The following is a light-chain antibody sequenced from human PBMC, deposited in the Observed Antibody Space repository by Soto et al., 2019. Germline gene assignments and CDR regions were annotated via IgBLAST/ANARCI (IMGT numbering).Light chain of an antibody. V-gene: IGKV3-20*01. CDR1: QSVSSAL. J-gene: IGKJ4*01. Sequence: EIVLTQSPDTLSLSPGERATLSCRASQSVSSALLAWYQQKPGQAPRLLIYRASTRATGIPDRFTGSGSGTDFTLTISRLEPKDFAVYYCQQYESSPLTFGGGTKVEIK. CDR2: RAS. CDR3: QQYESSPLT.